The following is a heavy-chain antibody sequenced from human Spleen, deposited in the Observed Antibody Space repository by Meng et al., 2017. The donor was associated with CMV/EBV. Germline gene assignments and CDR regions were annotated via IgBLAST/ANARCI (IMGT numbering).Heavy chain of an antibody. CDR2: INHSGST. Sequence: AVYGGSFSGYYWSWIRQPPGKGLEWIGEINHSGSTNYNPSLKSRVTISVDTSKNQFSLKLSSVTAADTAVYYCARVGYNWNYTRFDPWGQGTLVTVSS. D-gene: IGHD1-7*01. CDR3: ARVGYNWNYTRFDP. CDR1: GGSFSGYY. V-gene: IGHV4-34*01. J-gene: IGHJ5*02.